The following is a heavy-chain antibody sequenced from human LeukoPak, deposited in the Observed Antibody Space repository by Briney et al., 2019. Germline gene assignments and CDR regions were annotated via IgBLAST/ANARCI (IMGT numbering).Heavy chain of an antibody. CDR1: GGSFSGYY. V-gene: IGHV4-34*01. Sequence: SETLSLTCAVYGGSFSGYYWSWIRQPPGKGLEWIGEINHSGSTNYNPPLKSRVTISVDTSKNQFPLKLSSVTAADTAVYYCSSGGRDIVLMVYATKRGAFDIWGQGTMVTVSS. J-gene: IGHJ3*02. CDR2: INHSGST. D-gene: IGHD2-8*01. CDR3: SSGGRDIVLMVYATKRGAFDI.